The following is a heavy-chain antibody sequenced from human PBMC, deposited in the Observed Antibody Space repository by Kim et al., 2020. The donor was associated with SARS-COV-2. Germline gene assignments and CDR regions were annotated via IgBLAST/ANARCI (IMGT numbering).Heavy chain of an antibody. Sequence: GGSLRLSCTASGFFFSNYAMTWVRQAPGKGLEWVSGISGSGHSTYYADSVKGRFTISSSNSKNTLYLQINGQRVEDTATYCCAKDFGSHWFGLDSWGQGSLVTVSS. CDR3: AKDFGSHWFGLDS. CDR2: ISGSGHST. D-gene: IGHD3-10*01. J-gene: IGHJ5*01. V-gene: IGHV3-23*01. CDR1: GFFFSNYA.